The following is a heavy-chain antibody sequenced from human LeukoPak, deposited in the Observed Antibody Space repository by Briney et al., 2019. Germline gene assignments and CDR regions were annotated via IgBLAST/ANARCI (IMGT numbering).Heavy chain of an antibody. Sequence: GGSLRLSCAASGFTLSSYGMHWVRQAPGEGLEYDSAISSNGGSTYYVNSVKGRFTISRDNSKNTLYLQMGSLRAEYMAVYYCARWLGAYDCWGQGVLVTVSS. CDR2: ISSNGGST. CDR3: ARWLGAYDC. D-gene: IGHD2-21*01. V-gene: IGHV3-64*01. CDR1: GFTLSSYG. J-gene: IGHJ4*02.